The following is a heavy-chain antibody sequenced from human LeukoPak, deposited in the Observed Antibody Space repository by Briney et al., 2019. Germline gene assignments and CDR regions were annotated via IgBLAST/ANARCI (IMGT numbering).Heavy chain of an antibody. CDR3: AREGYYGSGSPPSLYFDY. Sequence: GGSLRLSCAASGFTFGSCWMNWVRQTPGKGLEWVANINQDGSQKFYVDSVKGRFTISRDNSRSTLYLQMNSLRPEDTAIYYCAREGYYGSGSPPSLYFDYWGRGTLVTVSS. V-gene: IGHV3-7*01. CDR2: INQDGSQK. J-gene: IGHJ4*02. CDR1: GFTFGSCW. D-gene: IGHD3-10*01.